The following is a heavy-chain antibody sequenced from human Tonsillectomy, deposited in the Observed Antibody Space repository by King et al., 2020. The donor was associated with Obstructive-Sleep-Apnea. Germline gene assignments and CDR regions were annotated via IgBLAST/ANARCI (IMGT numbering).Heavy chain of an antibody. CDR2: IYYTGST. D-gene: IGHD5-12*01. Sequence: QLQESGPGLVKPSETLSLTCTVSGGSLSSSSYYWGWIRQPPGKGLEWIGNIYYTGSTHYNPPLKSRVTISVDTSKNQFSLKLSSVTAADTAVYYCARDHSVATIGAPDYWGQGTLVTVSS. V-gene: IGHV4-39*07. CDR1: GGSLSSSSYY. J-gene: IGHJ4*02. CDR3: ARDHSVATIGAPDY.